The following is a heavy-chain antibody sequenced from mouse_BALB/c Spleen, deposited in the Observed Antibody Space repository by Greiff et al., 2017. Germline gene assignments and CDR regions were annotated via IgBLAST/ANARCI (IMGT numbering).Heavy chain of an antibody. Sequence: VQLQQSGPELVKPGASVKISCKASGYTFTDYNMHWVKQSHGKSLEWIGYIYPYNGGTGYNQKFKSKATLTVDNSSSTAYMELRSLTSEDSAVYYCARLGNYSYAMDYWGQGTSVTVSS. CDR1: GYTFTDYN. CDR3: ARLGNYSYAMDY. D-gene: IGHD2-1*01. J-gene: IGHJ4*01. CDR2: IYPYNGGT. V-gene: IGHV1S29*02.